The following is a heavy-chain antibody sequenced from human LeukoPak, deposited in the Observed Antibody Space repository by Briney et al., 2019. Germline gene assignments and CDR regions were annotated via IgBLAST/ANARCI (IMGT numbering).Heavy chain of an antibody. D-gene: IGHD3/OR15-3a*01. Sequence: GESLKISCKGSGYSITRYWIGWMRQMPGKGLEWMGIIYPGDSDTRYSPSFQGQVTISADKSISTAYVQWSSLKASDTAVYYCARLDRGAFDYWGQGTLVTVSS. J-gene: IGHJ4*02. CDR3: ARLDRGAFDY. V-gene: IGHV5-51*01. CDR2: IYPGDSDT. CDR1: GYSITRYW.